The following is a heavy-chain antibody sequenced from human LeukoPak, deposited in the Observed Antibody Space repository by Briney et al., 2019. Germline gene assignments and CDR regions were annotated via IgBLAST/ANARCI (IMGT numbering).Heavy chain of an antibody. J-gene: IGHJ5*02. D-gene: IGHD5-24*01. CDR3: VKDRTPDGFYSNDL. Sequence: GGSLRLSCAASGFGFGIFAMNWVRQAPGKGLEWVSVIFGNGAGMQYADSVKGRFSISRDNSENVLFLQMNSLRAEDTAVYYCVKDRTPDGFYSNDLWGQGTLVTVSS. CDR2: IFGNGAGM. V-gene: IGHV3-23*01. CDR1: GFGFGIFA.